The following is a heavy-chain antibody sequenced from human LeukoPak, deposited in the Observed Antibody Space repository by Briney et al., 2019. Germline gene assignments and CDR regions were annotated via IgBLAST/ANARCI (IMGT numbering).Heavy chain of an antibody. CDR3: AKGDTSIAALYPFDY. V-gene: IGHV3-23*01. D-gene: IGHD6-6*01. Sequence: PGGSLRLSCAPSGFTFSSYAMSWVRQAPGKGLEWVSAISGSGGSTYYADSVKGRFTISRDNSKNTRYLQMNSLRAEDKAVYYCAKGDTSIAALYPFDYWGQGTLVTVSS. CDR2: ISGSGGST. CDR1: GFTFSSYA. J-gene: IGHJ4*02.